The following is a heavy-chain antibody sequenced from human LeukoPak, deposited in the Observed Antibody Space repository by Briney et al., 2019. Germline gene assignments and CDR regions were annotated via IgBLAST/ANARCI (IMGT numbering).Heavy chain of an antibody. CDR1: GGSISSYY. Sequence: SETLSLTCTVSGGSISSYYWSWIRQPPGKGLEWIGYIYYSGSTNYNPSLKSRVTISVDTSKNQFPLKLGSVTAADTAMYYCARVSGYDWESFYDYWGQGSLVTVSS. V-gene: IGHV4-59*01. CDR3: ARVSGYDWESFYDY. D-gene: IGHD5-12*01. CDR2: IYYSGST. J-gene: IGHJ4*02.